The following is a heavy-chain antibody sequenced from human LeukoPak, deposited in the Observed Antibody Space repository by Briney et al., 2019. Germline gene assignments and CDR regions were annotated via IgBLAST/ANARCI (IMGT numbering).Heavy chain of an antibody. D-gene: IGHD3-10*01. CDR2: INHSGST. Sequence: SETLSLTCAVYGGSFSGYYWSWIRQPPGKGLEWIGEINHSGSTNYNPSLKSRVTISVDTSKNQFSLKLSSVTAADTAVYYCARGFRITMVRGTNYMDVWGKGTTVTVSS. V-gene: IGHV4-34*01. CDR1: GGSFSGYY. CDR3: ARGFRITMVRGTNYMDV. J-gene: IGHJ6*03.